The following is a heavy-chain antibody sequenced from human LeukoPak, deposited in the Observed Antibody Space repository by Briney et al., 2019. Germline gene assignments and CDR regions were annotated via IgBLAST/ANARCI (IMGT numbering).Heavy chain of an antibody. CDR3: ARVTSGSSYRPFDY. V-gene: IGHV3-23*01. D-gene: IGHD3-10*01. CDR2: TSSSDAGT. CDR1: GFTLSSYA. Sequence: GGSLRLSCAASGFTLSSYAMSWVRQAPGKGLEWVSATSSSDAGTYYAESVRGRFTISRDNSKNTLFLQMNSLRAEDAAVYYCARVTSGSSYRPFDYWGQGTLVTVSS. J-gene: IGHJ4*02.